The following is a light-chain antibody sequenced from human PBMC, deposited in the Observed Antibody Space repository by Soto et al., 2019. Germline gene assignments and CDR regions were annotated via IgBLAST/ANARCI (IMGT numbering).Light chain of an antibody. Sequence: QSALTQPASVSGSPGQSITISCTGKSSDFGTYNLVSWYQQYPGKAPKLIIYEGTKRPPGVSDRFSGSESGNTASLTISGLQTEYEADYYCCSHAGSSSWVFGGGTKLTVL. J-gene: IGLJ3*02. CDR3: CSHAGSSSWV. V-gene: IGLV2-23*01. CDR1: SSDFGTYNL. CDR2: EGT.